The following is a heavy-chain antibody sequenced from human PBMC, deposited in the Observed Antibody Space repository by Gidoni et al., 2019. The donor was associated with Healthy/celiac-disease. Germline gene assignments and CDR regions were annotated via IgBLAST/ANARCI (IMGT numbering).Heavy chain of an antibody. Sequence: EVQLVESGGGLVQPGGSLRLSCAAAGFTFSSYEINWVRQAPGKGLEWVSYISSSGSTIYYADSVKSRLTISRDNAKNSLYLQMNSLRAEDTAVDYCARVSQYSVNAFDIWGQGTMVTVSS. CDR2: ISSSGSTI. CDR3: ARVSQYSVNAFDI. D-gene: IGHD5-12*01. V-gene: IGHV3-48*03. J-gene: IGHJ3*02. CDR1: GFTFSSYE.